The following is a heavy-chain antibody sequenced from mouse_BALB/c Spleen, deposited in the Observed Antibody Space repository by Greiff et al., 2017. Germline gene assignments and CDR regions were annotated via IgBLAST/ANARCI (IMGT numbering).Heavy chain of an antibody. D-gene: IGHD3-3*01. CDR1: GFTINNYY. J-gene: IGHJ3*01. CDR3: ARGVGRAIAY. CDR2: LDPGNGDT. Sequence: VQLQQSGAELVRPGASVKLSCTASGFTINNYYMHWVKQRPAQGLEWIGWLDPGNGDTEYAPKFQGKLTMTADTSSNTVYLQLSSLKSEDTAVYYCARGVGRAIAYWGQGTLVTVSA. V-gene: IGHV14-4*02.